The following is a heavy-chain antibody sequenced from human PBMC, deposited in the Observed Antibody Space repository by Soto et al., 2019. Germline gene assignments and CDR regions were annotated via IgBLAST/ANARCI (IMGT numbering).Heavy chain of an antibody. CDR3: ATDAFDY. CDR2: VKTANGDT. CDR1: GYTFTNYP. V-gene: IGHV1-3*04. J-gene: IGHJ4*02. Sequence: QVHLVQSGAEVKKPGASVKVSCKNSGYTFTNYPIHWVRQAPGQGLEWLGWVKTANGDTRYSPKFQGRVTLTSDTSASSVYLELNNLRSEDTSMFYCATDAFDYWGQGTLVTVPP.